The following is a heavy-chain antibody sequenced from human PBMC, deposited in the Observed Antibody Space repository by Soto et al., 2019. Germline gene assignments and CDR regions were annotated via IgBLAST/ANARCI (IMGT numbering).Heavy chain of an antibody. CDR3: ARGFRTIAAAAVRRYYYYYMDV. V-gene: IGHV1-8*01. J-gene: IGHJ6*03. D-gene: IGHD6-25*01. CDR2: MNPNSGNT. CDR1: GYTFTSCD. Sequence: ASVKVSCKASGYTFTSCDINWVRQATGQGLEWMGWMNPNSGNTGYAQKFQGRVTMTRNTSISTAYMELSSLRSEDTAVYYCARGFRTIAAAAVRRYYYYYMDVWGKGTTVTVSS.